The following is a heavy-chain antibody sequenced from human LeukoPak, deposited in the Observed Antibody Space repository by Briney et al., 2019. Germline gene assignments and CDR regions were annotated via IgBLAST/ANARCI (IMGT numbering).Heavy chain of an antibody. J-gene: IGHJ4*02. D-gene: IGHD6-13*01. Sequence: SETLSLTCTVSGGSISSGNYYWSWIRQPPGKGLEWIGYIYYSGSTNYNPSLKSRVTISVDTSKNQFSLKLSSVTAADTAVYYCARDGSRWLYWGQGTLVTVSS. CDR2: IYYSGST. CDR3: ARDGSRWLY. V-gene: IGHV4-61*01. CDR1: GGSISSGNYY.